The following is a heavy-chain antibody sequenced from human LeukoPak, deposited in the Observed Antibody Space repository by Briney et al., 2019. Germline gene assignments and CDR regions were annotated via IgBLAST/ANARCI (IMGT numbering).Heavy chain of an antibody. D-gene: IGHD3-22*01. CDR3: ARDGGYYYDSSVNYFDY. V-gene: IGHV1-18*01. CDR2: ISAYNGNT. J-gene: IGHJ4*02. Sequence: GASVKVSCKSSGYTYTSYGNSWVRQAPGQGLEWMGWISAYNGNTNYAQKLQGRVTMTTDTSTSTAYMELRSLRSDDTAVYYCARDGGYYYDSSVNYFDYWGQGTLVTVSS. CDR1: GYTYTSYG.